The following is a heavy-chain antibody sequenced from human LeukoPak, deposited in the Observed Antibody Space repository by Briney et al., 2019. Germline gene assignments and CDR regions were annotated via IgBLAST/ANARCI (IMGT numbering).Heavy chain of an antibody. D-gene: IGHD2-15*01. J-gene: IGHJ4*02. CDR1: GGTFSSYT. V-gene: IGHV1-8*02. Sequence: GASVKVSCKASGGTFSSYTINWVRQATGQGLEWMGWMNPNSGNTGYAQKFQGRVTMTRNTSISTAYMQLSSLTFEDTAVYYCARGPRYCSGGSCYSGTLRGWGQGTLVTVSS. CDR3: ARGPRYCSGGSCYSGTLRG. CDR2: MNPNSGNT.